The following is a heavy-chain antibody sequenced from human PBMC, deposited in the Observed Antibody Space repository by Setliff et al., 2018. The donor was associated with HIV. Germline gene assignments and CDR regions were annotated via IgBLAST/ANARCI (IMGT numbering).Heavy chain of an antibody. Sequence: PGGSLRLSCVGSGFIFNDAAMHWVRQAPGKGLEWVSLISWDGDSTHYADSVKGRFTVSRDNSKNTLYLQMNSLRAEDTAVYYCARKTYYYDNSKGYFDYWGQGALVTVSS. V-gene: IGHV3-43D*04. CDR3: ARKTYYYDNSKGYFDY. J-gene: IGHJ4*02. D-gene: IGHD3-22*01. CDR2: ISWDGDST. CDR1: GFIFNDAA.